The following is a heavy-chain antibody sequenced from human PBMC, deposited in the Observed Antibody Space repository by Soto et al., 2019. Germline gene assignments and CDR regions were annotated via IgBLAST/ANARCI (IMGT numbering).Heavy chain of an antibody. CDR2: IKQDGSEK. D-gene: IGHD3-3*01. V-gene: IGHV3-7*01. CDR1: GFTFSSYW. CDR3: AREAYYDFWSSIGAFDI. Sequence: GGSLRLSCAASGFTFSSYWMSWVRQAPGKGLEWVANIKQDGSEKYYVDSVKGRFTISRDNAKNSLYLQMNSLRAEDTAVYYCAREAYYDFWSSIGAFDIWGQGTMVTVSS. J-gene: IGHJ3*02.